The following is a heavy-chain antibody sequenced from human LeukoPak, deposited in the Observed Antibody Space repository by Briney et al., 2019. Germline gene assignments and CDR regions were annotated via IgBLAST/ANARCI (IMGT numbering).Heavy chain of an antibody. Sequence: GESLKISCQGSGYSFTSYWIGWVRQIPGKGLEWMGIIYPGDSDTRYSPSFQGQVTISADKSISTAYLQWSSLKASDTAMYYCTRAGPAAMLSRFDYWGQGTLVTVSS. CDR3: TRAGPAAMLSRFDY. V-gene: IGHV5-51*01. D-gene: IGHD2-2*01. J-gene: IGHJ4*02. CDR1: GYSFTSYW. CDR2: IYPGDSDT.